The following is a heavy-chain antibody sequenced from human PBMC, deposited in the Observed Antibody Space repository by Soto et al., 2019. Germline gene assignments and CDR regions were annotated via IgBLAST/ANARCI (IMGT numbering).Heavy chain of an antibody. CDR1: GFMVSAYW. CDR2: IHGDGGKI. CDR3: ERDFYGGYTYGPGDY. J-gene: IGHJ4*02. D-gene: IGHD5-18*01. Sequence: PGGSLRLSCAASGFMVSAYWMSWVRQAPGKGLEWVANIHGDGGKIYYVDSVKGRFTISRDNAKRSLYLQMNSLRAEDTAVYYLERDFYGGYTYGPGDYWGQGALVTVSS. V-gene: IGHV3-7*01.